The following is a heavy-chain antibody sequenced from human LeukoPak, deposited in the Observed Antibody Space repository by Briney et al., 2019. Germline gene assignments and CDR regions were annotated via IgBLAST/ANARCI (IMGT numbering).Heavy chain of an antibody. Sequence: GGSLRLSCAASGFTFNSYAMSWVRQAPGKGLEWVSAISGSGGSTYYADSVKGRFTISRDNSKNTLYLQMNSLRAEDTAVYYCAKDQRMVERLGWFDPWGQGTLVTVSS. CDR1: GFTFNSYA. D-gene: IGHD1-1*01. J-gene: IGHJ5*02. V-gene: IGHV3-23*01. CDR2: ISGSGGST. CDR3: AKDQRMVERLGWFDP.